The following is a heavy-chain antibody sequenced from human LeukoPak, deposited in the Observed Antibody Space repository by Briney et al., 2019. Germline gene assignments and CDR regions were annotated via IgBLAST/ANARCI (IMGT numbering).Heavy chain of an antibody. CDR3: ARSSAYCSSTSCYSLYAFDI. CDR1: GFTFSSYS. J-gene: IGHJ3*02. Sequence: GGSLRLSCAASGFTFSSYSMNWVRQAPGKGLEWVSSISSSSSYIYYADSVKGRFTISRDNAKNSLYLQMNSLRAEDTAVYYCARSSAYCSSTSCYSLYAFDIWGQGTMVTVSS. CDR2: ISSSSSYI. D-gene: IGHD2-2*01. V-gene: IGHV3-21*04.